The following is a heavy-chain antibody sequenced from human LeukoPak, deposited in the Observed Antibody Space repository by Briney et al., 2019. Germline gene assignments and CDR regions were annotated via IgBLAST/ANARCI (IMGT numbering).Heavy chain of an antibody. D-gene: IGHD4-11*01. CDR1: GFIFSHYG. Sequence: PGRSLRLSCAASGFIFSHYGMHWVRQAPGKGLEWVAVIWSDGTNRFYAGSAKGRFTISRDNSQNTLFLQMNSLRAEDTAMYYCARDAQRGFDYSNSLKYWGHGTLVTVSS. J-gene: IGHJ4*01. CDR3: ARDAQRGFDYSNSLKY. CDR2: IWSDGTNR. V-gene: IGHV3-33*02.